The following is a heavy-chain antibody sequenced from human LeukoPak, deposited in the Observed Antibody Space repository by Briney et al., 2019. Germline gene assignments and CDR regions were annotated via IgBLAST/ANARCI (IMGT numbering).Heavy chain of an antibody. CDR3: AKAPVTSCRGAYCYPFDS. D-gene: IGHD2-21*01. CDR1: GFTLSTYA. J-gene: IGHJ4*02. V-gene: IGHV3-23*01. CDR2: TSSSDADT. Sequence: GGSLRLSCAASGFTLSTYAMSWVRQTPGKGLEWVAATSSSDADTYHADSVRGRFTISRDNSKNTLYLQMDSLRAEDAAVYFCAKAPVTSCRGAYCYPFDSWGQGTLVTVSS.